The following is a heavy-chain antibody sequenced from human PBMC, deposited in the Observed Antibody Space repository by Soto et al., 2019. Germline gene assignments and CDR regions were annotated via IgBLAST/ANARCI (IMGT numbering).Heavy chain of an antibody. V-gene: IGHV4-30-2*01. CDR3: ASSRRRSYYYYGMDV. J-gene: IGHJ6*02. Sequence: TLSLTCAVSGGSISSGGYSWSWIRQPPGKGLEWIGYIYHSGSTYYNPSLKSRVTISVDRSKNQFSLKLSSVTAADTAVYYCASSRRRSYYYYGMDVWGQGTTVTVSS. CDR2: IYHSGST. CDR1: GGSISSGGYS.